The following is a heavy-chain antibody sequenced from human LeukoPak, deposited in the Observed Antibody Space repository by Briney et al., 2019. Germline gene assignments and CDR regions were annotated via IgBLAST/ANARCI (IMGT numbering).Heavy chain of an antibody. J-gene: IGHJ4*02. CDR3: ARGNYGSGSYYLDY. D-gene: IGHD3-10*01. CDR1: GGSFSGYY. Sequence: PSETLSLTCAVYGGSFSGYYWSWIRQPPGKGLEWIGEINHSGSTNYNPSLKSRVTISVDTSKDQFSLKLSSVTAADTAVYYCARGNYGSGSYYLDYWGQGTLVTVSS. V-gene: IGHV4-34*01. CDR2: INHSGST.